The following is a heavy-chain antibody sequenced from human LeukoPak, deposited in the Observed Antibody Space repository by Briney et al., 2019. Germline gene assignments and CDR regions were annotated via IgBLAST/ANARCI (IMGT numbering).Heavy chain of an antibody. V-gene: IGHV3-30*02. CDR3: AKKTGDSSGDYRRYYFDY. J-gene: IGHJ4*02. D-gene: IGHD3-22*01. Sequence: QPGGSLRLPCAASGFTFSSYGMHWVRQAPGKGLEWVAFIWYDGSNKYYADSVKGRFTISRDNSKNTLYLQMNSLRAEDTAVYYCAKKTGDSSGDYRRYYFDYWGQGALVTVSS. CDR2: IWYDGSNK. CDR1: GFTFSSYG.